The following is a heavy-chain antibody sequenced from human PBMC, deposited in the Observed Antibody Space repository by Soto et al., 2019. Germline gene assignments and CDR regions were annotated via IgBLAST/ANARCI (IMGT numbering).Heavy chain of an antibody. CDR1: GSKFSNYA. CDR3: ATAEVDY. J-gene: IGHJ4*02. CDR2: MNSDGRTT. V-gene: IGHV3-74*01. Sequence: QAGGSLRLSCAASGSKFSNYAMSWVRQAPGKGLEWVSRMNSDGRTTNYADSVKGRFTVSRDNAKNTLYLQMNSLRAEDTAVYYCATAEVDYWGPGTLVTVPS.